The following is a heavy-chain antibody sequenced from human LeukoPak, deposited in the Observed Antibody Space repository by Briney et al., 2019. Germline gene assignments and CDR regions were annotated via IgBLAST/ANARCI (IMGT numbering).Heavy chain of an antibody. Sequence: GGSLRLSCAASGFTFSNYGMHWVRQAPGKGLEWVALIWYDGSNKYYTDSVKGRLTISRDNSKDTLFLQMNGLRAEDTAVYYCARGGEYYDYVWGSYRYPFDYWGQGTLVTVSS. CDR3: ARGGEYYDYVWGSYRYPFDY. CDR1: GFTFSNYG. V-gene: IGHV3-33*01. D-gene: IGHD3-16*02. J-gene: IGHJ4*02. CDR2: IWYDGSNK.